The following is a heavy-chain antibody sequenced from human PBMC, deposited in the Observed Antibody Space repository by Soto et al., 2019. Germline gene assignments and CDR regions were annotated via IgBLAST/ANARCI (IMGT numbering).Heavy chain of an antibody. V-gene: IGHV4-59*01. Sequence: SETLSLTCTVSGGSISSYYWSWIRQPPGKGLEWIGYIYYSGSTNYNPSLKSRVTISVDTSKNQFSLKLSSVTAADTAVYYCARDPGIAVGWFDSWGQGSLVTVSS. CDR2: IYYSGST. D-gene: IGHD6-19*01. J-gene: IGHJ5*01. CDR1: GGSISSYY. CDR3: ARDPGIAVGWFDS.